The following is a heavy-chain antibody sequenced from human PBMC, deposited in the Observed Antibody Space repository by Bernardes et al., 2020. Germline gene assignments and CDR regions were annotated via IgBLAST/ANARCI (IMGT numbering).Heavy chain of an antibody. CDR3: ARRLLWFRESRD. J-gene: IGHJ4*02. CDR1: GGSFSGYY. Sequence: SETLSLTCAVYGGSFSGYYWSWIRQPPGKGLEWIGEINHSGSTNYNPSLKSRVTISVDTSKNQFSLKLSSVTAADTAVYYCARRLLWFRESRDWGQGTLVTVSS. CDR2: INHSGST. D-gene: IGHD3-10*01. V-gene: IGHV4-34*01.